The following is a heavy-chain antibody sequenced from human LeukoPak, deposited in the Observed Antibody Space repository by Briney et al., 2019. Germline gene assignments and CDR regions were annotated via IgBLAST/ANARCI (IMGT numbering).Heavy chain of an antibody. Sequence: GGSLRLSCAASGFTFSSYSMNWVRQAPGKGLEWVSSISSSSSYICYADSVRGRFTISRDNAKNSLYLQMNSLRAEDTAVYYCASGTMVRGVIFLDYYYMDVWGKGTTVTVSS. CDR1: GFTFSSYS. V-gene: IGHV3-21*01. CDR3: ASGTMVRGVIFLDYYYMDV. D-gene: IGHD3-10*01. CDR2: ISSSSSYI. J-gene: IGHJ6*03.